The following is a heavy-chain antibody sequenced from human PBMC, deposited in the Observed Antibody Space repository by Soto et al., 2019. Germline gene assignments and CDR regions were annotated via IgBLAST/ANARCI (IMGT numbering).Heavy chain of an antibody. V-gene: IGHV4-39*07. Sequence: PSETLSLTCTVSNGSISSSISYWGWIRQPPGGGLAWIGSIYYNGNTYYNPSLKSRVTISVDTSKNQFSLKLSSVTAADTAVYYCARGIDEYSSSYWFDPWGQGTLVTVSS. CDR1: NGSISSSISY. D-gene: IGHD6-6*01. J-gene: IGHJ5*02. CDR3: ARGIDEYSSSYWFDP. CDR2: IYYNGNT.